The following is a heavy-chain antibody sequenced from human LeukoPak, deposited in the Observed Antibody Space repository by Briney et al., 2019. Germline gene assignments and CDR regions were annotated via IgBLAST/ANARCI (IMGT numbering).Heavy chain of an antibody. CDR1: GFTFSSYT. Sequence: GGSLRLPCAASGFTFSSYTMSWVRQAPGKGLEWVSTISSSVVYTYYADSVKGRFTISRDNADNLLYLQMNSLRAEDTAVYYCARVVYGSSWYDSWGQGTPVTVSS. V-gene: IGHV3-21*01. CDR3: ARVVYGSSWYDS. D-gene: IGHD6-13*01. CDR2: ISSSVVYT. J-gene: IGHJ5*01.